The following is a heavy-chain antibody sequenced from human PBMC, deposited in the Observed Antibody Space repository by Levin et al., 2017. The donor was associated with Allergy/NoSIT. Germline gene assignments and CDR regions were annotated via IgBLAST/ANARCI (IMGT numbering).Heavy chain of an antibody. CDR3: ASTGVAVAGDMSDVGYDYGMDV. Sequence: ASVKVSCKASGYTFTSYYMHWVRQAPGQGLEWMGIINPSGGSTSYAQKFQGRVTMTRDTSTSTVYMELSSLRSEDTAVYYCASTGVAVAGDMSDVGYDYGMDVWGQGTTVTVSS. V-gene: IGHV1-46*01. D-gene: IGHD6-19*01. CDR2: INPSGGST. J-gene: IGHJ6*02. CDR1: GYTFTSYY.